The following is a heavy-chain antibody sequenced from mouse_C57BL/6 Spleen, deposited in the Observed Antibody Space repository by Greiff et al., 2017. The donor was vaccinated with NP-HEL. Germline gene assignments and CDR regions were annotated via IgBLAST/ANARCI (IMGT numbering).Heavy chain of an antibody. CDR3: ARFLYDGYYFDY. V-gene: IGHV1-61*01. D-gene: IGHD2-3*01. J-gene: IGHJ2*01. Sequence: VQLQQPGAELVRPGSSVKLSCKASGYTFTSYWMDWVKQRPGQGLEWIGNIYPSDSETHYNQKFKDKATLTVDKSSSTAYMQLSSLTSEDSAVYYCARFLYDGYYFDYWGQGTTLIVSS. CDR2: IYPSDSET. CDR1: GYTFTSYW.